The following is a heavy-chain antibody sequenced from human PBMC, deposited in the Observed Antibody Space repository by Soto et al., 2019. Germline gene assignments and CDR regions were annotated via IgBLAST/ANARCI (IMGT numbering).Heavy chain of an antibody. CDR1: GYTFTSYY. V-gene: IGHV1-46*01. Sequence: ASVKVSFKASGYTFTSYYMHWVRQAPGQGLEWMGIINPSGGSTNYAQKFQGRVTITADESTSTAYMELSSLRSEDTAVYYCARAPTYYYDSSGPGVYYYYGMEVWGQGTTVTVSS. D-gene: IGHD3-22*01. CDR3: ARAPTYYYDSSGPGVYYYYGMEV. J-gene: IGHJ6*02. CDR2: INPSGGST.